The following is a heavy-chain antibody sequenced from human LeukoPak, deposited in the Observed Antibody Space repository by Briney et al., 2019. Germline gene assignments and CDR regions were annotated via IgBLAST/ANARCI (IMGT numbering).Heavy chain of an antibody. Sequence: GRSLRLSCAASGFTFSSYGMHWVRQAPGKGLEWVAVISYDGSNKYYADSVKGRFTISRDNSKNTLYLQMNSLRAEDTAVYYCAKSPTGALLIDYWGQGTLVTVSS. CDR2: ISYDGSNK. V-gene: IGHV3-30*18. CDR1: GFTFSSYG. J-gene: IGHJ4*02. D-gene: IGHD1-26*01. CDR3: AKSPTGALLIDY.